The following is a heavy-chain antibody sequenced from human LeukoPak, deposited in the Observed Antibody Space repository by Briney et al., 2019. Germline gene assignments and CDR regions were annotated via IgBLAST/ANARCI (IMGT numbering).Heavy chain of an antibody. CDR1: GYSFTSYW. V-gene: IGHV5-51*01. J-gene: IGHJ6*03. CDR2: IYPGDSDT. CDR3: ARARQGGPYYYYYMDV. Sequence: GESLKISCKGSGYSFTSYWIGWVRQMPGKGLEWMGIIYPGDSDTRYSPSFQGQVTISADKSISTAYLQWSSLEASDTAMYYCARARQGGPYYYYYMDVWGKGTTVTISS. D-gene: IGHD3-16*01.